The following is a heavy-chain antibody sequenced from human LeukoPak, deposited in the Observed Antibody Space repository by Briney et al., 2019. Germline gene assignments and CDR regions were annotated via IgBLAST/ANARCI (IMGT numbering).Heavy chain of an antibody. CDR1: GFSFNNFA. Sequence: GGSLRLSCAASGFSFNNFAMSWVRQAQGKGLEWVSSISSSSSYIYYADSVKGRFTISRDNAKNSLYLQMNSLRAEDTAVYYCAGQYSSGWLVSPWGQGTLVTVSS. D-gene: IGHD6-19*01. J-gene: IGHJ5*02. CDR3: AGQYSSGWLVSP. V-gene: IGHV3-21*01. CDR2: ISSSSSYI.